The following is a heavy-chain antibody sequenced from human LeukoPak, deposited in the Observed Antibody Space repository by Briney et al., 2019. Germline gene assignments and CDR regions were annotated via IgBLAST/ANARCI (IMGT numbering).Heavy chain of an antibody. Sequence: SETLSLTCAVYGGSFSGYYWSWIRQPPGKGLEWIGEINHSGSTNYNPSLKSRVTMSVDTSKNQFSLKLSSVTAADTAVYYCARDRVVATIVGMRAFDIWGQGTMVTVSS. CDR1: GGSFSGYY. CDR3: ARDRVVATIVGMRAFDI. D-gene: IGHD5-12*01. J-gene: IGHJ3*02. CDR2: INHSGST. V-gene: IGHV4-34*01.